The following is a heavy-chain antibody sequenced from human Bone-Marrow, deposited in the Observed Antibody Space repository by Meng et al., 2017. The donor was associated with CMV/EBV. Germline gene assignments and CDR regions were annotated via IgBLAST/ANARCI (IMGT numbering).Heavy chain of an antibody. CDR1: GFTFSSYS. CDR2: ISSSSSYI. Sequence: GESLKISCAASGFTFSSYSMNWARQAPGKGLEWVSSISSSSSYIYYTDSVKGRFTISRDNTKKSLYLQMNSLRAEDTAVYYCVRDGGPGIAVAGLGWCDPWGQGKLVTVHS. J-gene: IGHJ5*02. D-gene: IGHD6-19*01. CDR3: VRDGGPGIAVAGLGWCDP. V-gene: IGHV3-21*01.